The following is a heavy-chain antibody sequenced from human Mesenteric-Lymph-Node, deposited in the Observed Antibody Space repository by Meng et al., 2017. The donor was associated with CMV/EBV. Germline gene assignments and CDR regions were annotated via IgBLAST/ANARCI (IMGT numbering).Heavy chain of an antibody. V-gene: IGHV1-2*02. CDR2: INPNSGGT. D-gene: IGHD3-22*01. CDR1: GYTFTGYY. CDR3: ARDYYESRGLDWRGAFDI. Sequence: ASVKVSCKASGYTFTGYYMHWVRQAPGQGLEWMGWINPNSGGTNYAEKFQGRVTMTRDTSISTAYMELTRLTSDDTAVYYCARDYYESRGLDWRGAFDIWGQGTMVT. J-gene: IGHJ3*02.